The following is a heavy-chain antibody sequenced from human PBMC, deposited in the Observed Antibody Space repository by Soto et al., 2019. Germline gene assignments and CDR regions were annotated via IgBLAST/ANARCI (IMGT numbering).Heavy chain of an antibody. CDR2: LYYSGST. CDR3: ARGQAFWTGYYRMPYYFDY. CDR1: GGSVSSGSYY. D-gene: IGHD3-3*01. V-gene: IGHV4-61*01. Sequence: PSETLSLTCTVSGGSVSSGSYYWSWIRQPPGKGLEYIGYLYYSGSTNYNPSLKSRVTISVDTPKNQFSLKLTSVTAADTAIYYCARGQAFWTGYYRMPYYFDYWGQGTLFTVSS. J-gene: IGHJ4*02.